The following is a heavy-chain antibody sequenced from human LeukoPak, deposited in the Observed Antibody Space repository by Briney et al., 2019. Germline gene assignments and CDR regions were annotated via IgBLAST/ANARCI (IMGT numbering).Heavy chain of an antibody. CDR1: EFTFKNAW. Sequence: GGSLRLSCAASEFTFKNAWMNWVRQAPGKGLEWVGRIRSKTDGGTADYAAPVRGRFTISRDDSKNMLYLQMNSLKTEDTAVYYCSTGLIPTTGYYWGQGTLVAVSS. J-gene: IGHJ4*02. CDR3: STGLIPTTGYY. CDR2: IRSKTDGGTA. D-gene: IGHD1-1*01. V-gene: IGHV3-15*01.